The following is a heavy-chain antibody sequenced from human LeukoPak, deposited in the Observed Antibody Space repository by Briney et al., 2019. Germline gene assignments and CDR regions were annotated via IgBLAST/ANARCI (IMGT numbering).Heavy chain of an antibody. D-gene: IGHD2-2*01. CDR3: ARDVVVAPAAHFYFDY. CDR2: INPNTGAA. V-gene: IGHV1-2*02. CDR1: GYTFTGYY. Sequence: ASVKVSCKASGYTFTGYYMHWVRQAPGQGLEWMGRINPNTGAAYYAQKFQGRVTVTRDTSISTAFMELSRLMFDDTAVYYCARDVVVAPAAHFYFDYWGQGTLVTVSS. J-gene: IGHJ4*02.